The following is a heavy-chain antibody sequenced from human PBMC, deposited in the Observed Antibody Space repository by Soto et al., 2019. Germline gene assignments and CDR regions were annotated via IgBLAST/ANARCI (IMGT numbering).Heavy chain of an antibody. CDR1: GGSISSGGYS. Sequence: SETLSLTCAVSGGSISSGGYSWSWIRQPPGKGLEWIGYIYHSGSTYYNPSLKSRVTISVDRSKNQFSLKLSSVTAADTAVYYCARGTTVTAYYFDYWGKGTLVTVSS. J-gene: IGHJ4*02. CDR2: IYHSGST. CDR3: ARGTTVTAYYFDY. V-gene: IGHV4-30-2*01. D-gene: IGHD4-17*01.